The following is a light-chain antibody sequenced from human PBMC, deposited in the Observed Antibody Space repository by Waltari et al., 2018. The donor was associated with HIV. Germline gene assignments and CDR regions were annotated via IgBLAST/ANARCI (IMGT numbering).Light chain of an antibody. Sequence: DIRMTQTPSTLSAAVRDTVTITCRASQNIGTSLAWYQQKSGKAPALLIYQASTLQNGVSSRFSGRGSGTEFTLTITSLQRDDFATYFCQQYETYYTFGQGSRLEMK. CDR2: QAS. V-gene: IGKV1-5*03. J-gene: IGKJ2*01. CDR3: QQYETYYT. CDR1: QNIGTS.